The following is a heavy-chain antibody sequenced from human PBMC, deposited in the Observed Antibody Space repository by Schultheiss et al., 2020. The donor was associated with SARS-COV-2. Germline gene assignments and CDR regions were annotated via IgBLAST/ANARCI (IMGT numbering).Heavy chain of an antibody. CDR1: GGSFSGYY. V-gene: IGHV4-34*01. CDR2: INHSGST. D-gene: IGHD6-19*01. CDR3: ARGQSGYGSGWFAVGYFQH. Sequence: SETLSLTCVVYGGSFSGYYWSWIRQPPGKGLEWIGEINHSGSTNYNPSLKSRVTMSIDTSRNQFSLKLSSVTAADTAVYHCARGQSGYGSGWFAVGYFQHWGQGTLVTVSS. J-gene: IGHJ1*01.